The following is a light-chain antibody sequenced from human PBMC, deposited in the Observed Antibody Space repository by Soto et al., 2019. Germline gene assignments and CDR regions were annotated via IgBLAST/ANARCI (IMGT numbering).Light chain of an antibody. J-gene: IGKJ3*01. CDR3: QQTNSYPSFT. CDR2: AAS. CDR1: QDITNF. V-gene: IGKV1-9*01. Sequence: DIQLSQSPSFLSASVGDRVTITCRASQDITNFLAWYQQKPGKAPKLLIYAASTLQSGVPSRFSGSGSGTEFTLTISSLQPEDFASYCCQQTNSYPSFTFGPGTKVDIK.